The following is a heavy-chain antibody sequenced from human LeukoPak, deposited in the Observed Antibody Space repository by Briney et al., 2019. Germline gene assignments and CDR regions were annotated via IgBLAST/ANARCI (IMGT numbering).Heavy chain of an antibody. CDR3: AKGPSRAAAGTYYMDV. D-gene: IGHD6-13*01. CDR1: GFTFSNYA. V-gene: IGHV3-23*01. J-gene: IGHJ6*03. CDR2: ISGSGDTT. Sequence: GGSLRLSCAATGFTFSNYAMRWVRQAPGKGLEWVSGISGSGDTTYYADSVKGRFTISRDNSKNTLYLQMNSLRAEDTAVYYCAKGPSRAAAGTYYMDVWGKGTTVTISS.